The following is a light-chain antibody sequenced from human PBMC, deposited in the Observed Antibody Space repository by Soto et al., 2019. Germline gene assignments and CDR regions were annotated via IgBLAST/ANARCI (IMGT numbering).Light chain of an antibody. Sequence: EIVMTQSPATLSVSPGERATLSCRASQSVSSNLAWYQQKPGQTPKLLIYVASTRATGIPARFSGSGSGTEVTLTISSLQSEDFAVYYCQQYNVWTLTFGRGTKVEFK. J-gene: IGKJ4*01. CDR1: QSVSSN. V-gene: IGKV3-15*01. CDR3: QQYNVWTLT. CDR2: VAS.